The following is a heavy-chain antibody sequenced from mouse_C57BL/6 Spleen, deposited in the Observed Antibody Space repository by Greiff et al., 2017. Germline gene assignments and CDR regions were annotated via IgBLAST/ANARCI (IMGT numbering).Heavy chain of an antibody. CDR3: ANPSSGY. V-gene: IGHV1-22*01. CDR2: LNPNNGGT. Sequence: EVQVVESGPELVKPGASAKMSCKASGYTFTDYNMHWVKQSHGKSLEWIGYLNPNNGGTSYNQKFKGKATLTVNKSSSTAYMELRRRTSGAAAVYYGANPSSGYWGQGTTLTVSS. CDR1: GYTFTDYN. J-gene: IGHJ2*01.